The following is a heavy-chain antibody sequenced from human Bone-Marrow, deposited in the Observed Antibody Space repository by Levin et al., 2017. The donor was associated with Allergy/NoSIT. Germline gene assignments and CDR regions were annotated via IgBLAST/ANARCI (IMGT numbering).Heavy chain of an antibody. V-gene: IGHV3-23*01. CDR2: ISGSGGNK. D-gene: IGHD3-10*01. J-gene: IGHJ4*02. Sequence: GESLKISCAASGFTFSSYAMSWVRQAPGKGLEWVSAISGSGGNKYHADSVKGRFTVSRDNSKNTLYLQMNSLRAEDTAVYYCAKEKAGSETFDYWGQGTLVTVSS. CDR3: AKEKAGSETFDY. CDR1: GFTFSSYA.